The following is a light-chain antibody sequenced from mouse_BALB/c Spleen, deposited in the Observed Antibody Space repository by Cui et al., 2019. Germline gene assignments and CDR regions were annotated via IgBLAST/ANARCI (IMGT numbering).Light chain of an antibody. CDR3: QQCCGTPFT. CDR1: ENIDSN. Sequence: DIQLTQSPASLLVSVGETVPITCRASENIDSNLAWYQQKQGKSPQLLIYAATNLADGVPSRFSGSGSGTHYSLKINSLQAEDVGGYYCQQCCGTPFTFGSGTKLEIK. V-gene: IGKV12-46*01. CDR2: AAT. J-gene: IGKJ4*01.